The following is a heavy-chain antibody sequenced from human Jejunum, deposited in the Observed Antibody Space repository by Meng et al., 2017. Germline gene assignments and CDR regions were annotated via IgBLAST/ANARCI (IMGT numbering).Heavy chain of an antibody. J-gene: IGHJ4*02. CDR1: GVSTTAPFY. CDR3: ARAIRERYFDS. D-gene: IGHD1-14*01. V-gene: IGHV4-4*02. Sequence: GRLHESGPGLVKPSGTLSLPCTVSGVSTTAPFYWTWIRQAPGKGLEWIGEVWPSGATYYNPSLSSRITISIDTSNNQFSLEVAFLTAADTAVYYCARAIRERYFDSWGQGTLVTVSS. CDR2: VWPSGAT.